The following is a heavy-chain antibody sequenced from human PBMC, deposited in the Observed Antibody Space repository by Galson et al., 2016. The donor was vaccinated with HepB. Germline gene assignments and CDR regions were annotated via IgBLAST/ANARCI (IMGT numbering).Heavy chain of an antibody. D-gene: IGHD2-15*01. CDR1: GFSLSTNGVG. Sequence: PALVKPTQTLTLTCTFSGFSLSTNGVGVGWIRQPPGKALEWLALIYWDDDKRYSPSLKSRLTITKDTSKNQVVLTMTNVDPMDTATYYCAHRRLASGGPPYNWFDPWGQGTLVTVSS. CDR3: AHRRLASGGPPYNWFDP. CDR2: IYWDDDK. V-gene: IGHV2-5*02. J-gene: IGHJ5*02.